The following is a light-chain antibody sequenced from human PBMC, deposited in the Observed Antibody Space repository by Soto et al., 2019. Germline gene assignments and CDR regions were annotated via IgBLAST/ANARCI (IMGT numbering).Light chain of an antibody. V-gene: IGKV1-5*03. CDR1: QTVRNW. Sequence: DIQMTQSPPTLSASVGDRAIITCRASQTVRNWLAWFQQKPGEAPKLLIYKASRLESGVSSRFSGSGYGTDFTLTITNLVPGDSATYFCQQYDASPLTFGQGTKLEIK. J-gene: IGKJ2*01. CDR3: QQYDASPLT. CDR2: KAS.